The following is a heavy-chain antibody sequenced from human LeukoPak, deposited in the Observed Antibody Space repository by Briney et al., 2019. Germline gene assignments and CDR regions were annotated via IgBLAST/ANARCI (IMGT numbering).Heavy chain of an antibody. D-gene: IGHD2-15*01. J-gene: IGHJ5*02. Sequence: ASVKVPCKASGYTFTSYYMHWVRQAPGQGLEWMGWINPNSGGTNYAQKFQGRVTMTRDTSISTAYMELSRLRSDDTAVYYCARDKSPYCSGGSCYYNWFDPWGQGTLVTVSS. V-gene: IGHV1-2*02. CDR2: INPNSGGT. CDR3: ARDKSPYCSGGSCYYNWFDP. CDR1: GYTFTSYY.